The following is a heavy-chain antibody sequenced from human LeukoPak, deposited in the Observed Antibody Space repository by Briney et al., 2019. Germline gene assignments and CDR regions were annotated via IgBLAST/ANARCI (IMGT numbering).Heavy chain of an antibody. V-gene: IGHV1-46*01. CDR2: INPSGGST. Sequence: ASVKVSCKASGYTFTSYYMHWVRQAPGQGLEWVGIINPSGGSTSYAQKFQGRVTMTRDTSTSTVYMELSSLRSEDTAVYYCARDLDYGDYERNAFDIWGQGTMVTVSS. CDR1: GYTFTSYY. D-gene: IGHD4-17*01. CDR3: ARDLDYGDYERNAFDI. J-gene: IGHJ3*02.